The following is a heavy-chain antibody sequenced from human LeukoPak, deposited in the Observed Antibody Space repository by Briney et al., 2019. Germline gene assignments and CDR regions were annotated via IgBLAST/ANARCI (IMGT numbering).Heavy chain of an antibody. D-gene: IGHD5-12*01. CDR3: ARDLGGYTENWFDP. V-gene: IGHV3-74*01. CDR2: ISSDGSST. CDR1: GFTFSSYW. Sequence: GGSLRLSCAASGFTFSSYWMHWVRQAPGKGLVWVSRISSDGSSTSYADSVKGRFTISRDNAKNTLYLQMNSLRAEDTAVYYCARDLGGYTENWFDPWGQGTLVTVSS. J-gene: IGHJ5*02.